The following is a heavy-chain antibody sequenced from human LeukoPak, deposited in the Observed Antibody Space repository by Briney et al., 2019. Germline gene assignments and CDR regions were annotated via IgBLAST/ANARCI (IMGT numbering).Heavy chain of an antibody. D-gene: IGHD3-9*01. Sequence: GASVKVSCKASGGTFSSYAISWVRQAPGQGLEWMGGIIPIFGTANYAQKFQGRVTITADESTSTAYMELSSLSSEDTAVYYCARFSTVQDYDILTGDIYYYYGMDVWGQGTTVTVSS. V-gene: IGHV1-69*13. CDR2: IIPIFGTA. CDR1: GGTFSSYA. J-gene: IGHJ6*02. CDR3: ARFSTVQDYDILTGDIYYYYGMDV.